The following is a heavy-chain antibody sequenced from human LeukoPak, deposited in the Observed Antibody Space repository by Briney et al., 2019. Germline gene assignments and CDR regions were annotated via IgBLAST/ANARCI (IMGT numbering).Heavy chain of an antibody. CDR3: ARNSPRYGDYLFDY. V-gene: IGHV4-4*07. J-gene: IGHJ4*02. Sequence: SETLSLTCTVSGGSISSYYWSWIRQPAGKGLEWIGRIYTSGSTNYNPSLKSRVTMSVDTSKNQFSLKLSSVTAADTAVYYCARNSPRYGDYLFDYWGQGTLVTVSS. D-gene: IGHD4-17*01. CDR1: GGSISSYY. CDR2: IYTSGST.